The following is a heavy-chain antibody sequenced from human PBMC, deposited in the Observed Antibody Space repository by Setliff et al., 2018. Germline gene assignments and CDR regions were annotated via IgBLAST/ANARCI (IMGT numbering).Heavy chain of an antibody. D-gene: IGHD3-10*01. CDR3: AKSRGSGAGSWDS. CDR1: GFTFSSYA. CDR2: ISGSGCNT. V-gene: IGHV3-23*01. J-gene: IGHJ4*02. Sequence: PGGSLRLSCAASGFTFSSYAMSWVRQAPGKGLEWVSAISGSGCNTYYADPVKGRFTISRDNSKNTLYLQMNSLRAEGTAAYYCAKSRGSGAGSWDSWGQGTLVTVSS.